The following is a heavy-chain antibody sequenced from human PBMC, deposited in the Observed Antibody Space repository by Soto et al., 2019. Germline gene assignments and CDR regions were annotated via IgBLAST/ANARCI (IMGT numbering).Heavy chain of an antibody. D-gene: IGHD5-18*01. CDR2: ISGSGGST. V-gene: IGHV3-23*01. Sequence: GGSLRLSCAASGLTFSTYAMSWVRQAPGKGLEWVSAISGSGGSTYYADSVKGRFTISRDNSKNTLYLQMNSLRAEDTAVYYCAGRSGLYSYGYYYYYYMDVWGKGTTVTVSS. CDR3: AGRSGLYSYGYYYYYYMDV. J-gene: IGHJ6*03. CDR1: GLTFSTYA.